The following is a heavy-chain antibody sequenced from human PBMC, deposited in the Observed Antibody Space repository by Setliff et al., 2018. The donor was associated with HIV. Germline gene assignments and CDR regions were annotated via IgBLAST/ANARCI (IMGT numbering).Heavy chain of an antibody. CDR2: IYYSGTT. V-gene: IGHV4-61*10. CDR3: ARGHPNSSRSSLVY. D-gene: IGHD6-6*01. J-gene: IGHJ4*02. CDR1: GGSISSGSYY. Sequence: SETLSLTCTVSGGSISSGSYYWSWIRQPAGKGLEWIGYIYYSGTTNYNPSLKSRVTISVDTSKNQFSLKLTSVTAADTAVYYCARGHPNSSRSSLVYWGQGTLVTVSS.